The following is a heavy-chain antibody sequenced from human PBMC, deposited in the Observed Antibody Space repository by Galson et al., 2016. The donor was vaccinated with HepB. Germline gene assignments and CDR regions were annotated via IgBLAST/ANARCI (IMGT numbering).Heavy chain of an antibody. Sequence: SVKVSCKASGYFFTGYYIHWVRQAPGQGLEWMGWINPNSNGTNYAQRFQGRVTMTRDSSIGTAYTELSSLRPDDTAVYFCARGVRLIDYWGQGTLVTISS. J-gene: IGHJ4*02. CDR2: INPNSNGT. D-gene: IGHD3-3*01. V-gene: IGHV1-2*02. CDR1: GYFFTGYY. CDR3: ARGVRLIDY.